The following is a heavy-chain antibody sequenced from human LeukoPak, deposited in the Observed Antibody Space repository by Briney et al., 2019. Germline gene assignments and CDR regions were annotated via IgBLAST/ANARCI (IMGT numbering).Heavy chain of an antibody. CDR2: IYWNDDK. J-gene: IGHJ4*02. V-gene: IGHV2-5*01. CDR1: GFSLRTGGVG. D-gene: IGHD4-23*01. Sequence: KASGPTLVKPPQTLTLTCTFSGFSLRTGGVGVGWIRQPPGKALEWLSLIYWNDDKRYSPSLKSRLTITKDTSKNQVVLTMTNMDPVDTATYYCAHRGYGGNSVDYWGQGTLVTVSS. CDR3: AHRGYGGNSVDY.